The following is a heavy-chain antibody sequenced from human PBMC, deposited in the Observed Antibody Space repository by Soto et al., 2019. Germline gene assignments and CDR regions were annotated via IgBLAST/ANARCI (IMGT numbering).Heavy chain of an antibody. CDR3: FRDVGA. D-gene: IGHD3-3*01. V-gene: IGHV1-46*03. Sequence: QVQLVQSGAEVKKPGASVKVSCKAPGYTFTSQYIHWVRQAPGQGLEWMAMINPGGGSTTYAQKFQGRVTITRDTSTTTVYMELISLTSEDTAMYYCFRDVGAWGQGALVTVSS. CDR1: GYTFTSQY. J-gene: IGHJ5*02. CDR2: INPGGGST.